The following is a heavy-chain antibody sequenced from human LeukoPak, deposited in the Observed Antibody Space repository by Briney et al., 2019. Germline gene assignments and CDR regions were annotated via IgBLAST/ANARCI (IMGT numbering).Heavy chain of an antibody. D-gene: IGHD2-21*01. Sequence: PSETLSLTCTVSDDSIGNYYWSWIRQSPGKGLEWIGYIYFSGSTNYNPSLKSRVTISVDTSKNQFSLELSSVTAADTAVYYCVRDDSGMDVWGQGTTVTVSS. V-gene: IGHV4-59*01. J-gene: IGHJ6*02. CDR2: IYFSGST. CDR1: DDSIGNYY. CDR3: VRDDSGMDV.